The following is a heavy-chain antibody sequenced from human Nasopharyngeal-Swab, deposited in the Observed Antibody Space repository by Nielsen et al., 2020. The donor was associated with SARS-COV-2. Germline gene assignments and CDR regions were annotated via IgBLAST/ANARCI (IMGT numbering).Heavy chain of an antibody. D-gene: IGHD3-22*01. CDR3: ARDSSGFDY. J-gene: IGHJ4*02. CDR1: GGSISSNNW. V-gene: IGHV4-4*02. Sequence: SETLSLTCAVSGGSISSNNWWSWVRQPPGKGLEWIGEIYHSGSTNYNPSLRSRVTISVDTSKNQFSLKLSSVTAADTAVYYCARDSSGFDYWGQGTLVTVSS. CDR2: IYHSGST.